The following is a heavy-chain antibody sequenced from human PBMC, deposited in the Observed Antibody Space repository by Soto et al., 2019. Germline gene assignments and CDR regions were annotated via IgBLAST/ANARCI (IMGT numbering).Heavy chain of an antibody. CDR3: VRTSLVVAAATREDY. D-gene: IGHD2-15*01. V-gene: IGHV3-74*01. CDR2: INSDGSST. Sequence: EVQLVESGGGLVQPGGSLRLSCAASGFTFSSYWMHWVRQAPGKGLVWVSRINSDGSSTSYADSVKGRFTISRDNAKNTLYLQMNSLRAEDTAVYYCVRTSLVVAAATREDYWCLGTLVTVSS. CDR1: GFTFSSYW. J-gene: IGHJ4*02.